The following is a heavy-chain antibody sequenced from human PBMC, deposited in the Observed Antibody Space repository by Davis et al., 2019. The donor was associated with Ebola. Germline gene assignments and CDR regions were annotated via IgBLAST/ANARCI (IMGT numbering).Heavy chain of an antibody. Sequence: GESLKISCAASGFTFSSYGMHWVRQAPGKGLEWVSAISGSGGSTYYADSVKGRFTISRDNSKNTLYLQMNSLRAEDTAVYYCARPLYDSSGYYSDYFDYWGQGTLVTVSS. CDR2: ISGSGGST. V-gene: IGHV3-23*01. CDR3: ARPLYDSSGYYSDYFDY. D-gene: IGHD3-22*01. J-gene: IGHJ4*02. CDR1: GFTFSSYG.